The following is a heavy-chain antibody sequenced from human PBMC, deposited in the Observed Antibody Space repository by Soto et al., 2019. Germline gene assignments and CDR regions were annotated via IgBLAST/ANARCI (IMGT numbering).Heavy chain of an antibody. J-gene: IGHJ5*02. V-gene: IGHV3-33*01. D-gene: IGHD2-15*01. CDR2: IWYDGSNK. Sequence: GGSLRLSCAASGFTFSSYGMHWVRQAPGKGLEWVAVIWYDGSNKYYADSVKGRFTISRDNSKNTLYLQMNSLRAEDTAVYYCARGPVVVVAATPYNWFDPWGQGTLVTVSS. CDR1: GFTFSSYG. CDR3: ARGPVVVVAATPYNWFDP.